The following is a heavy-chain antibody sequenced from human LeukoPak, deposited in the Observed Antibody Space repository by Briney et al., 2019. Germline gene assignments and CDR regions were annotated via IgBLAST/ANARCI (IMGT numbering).Heavy chain of an antibody. Sequence: GGSLRLSCAASGLTFTGSTLHWVRQASGKGLEWVGRIRSKANSYATAYAASVKGRFTISRDDSKNTAYLQINSLQTEDTAVYYCSSALSGSYSFDYWGQGTLVTVSS. V-gene: IGHV3-73*01. D-gene: IGHD1-26*01. CDR3: SSALSGSYSFDY. J-gene: IGHJ4*02. CDR2: IRSKANSYAT. CDR1: GLTFTGST.